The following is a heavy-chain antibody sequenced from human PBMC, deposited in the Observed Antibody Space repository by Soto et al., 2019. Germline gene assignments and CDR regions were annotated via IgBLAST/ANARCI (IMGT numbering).Heavy chain of an antibody. V-gene: IGHV1-69*12. D-gene: IGHD3-3*02. CDR3: AGDKDRQQLGGTYYCILDV. Sequence: QVQLVQSGAEVKKPGSSVKVSCKASGGTFSTSAISWVRQAPGQGLEWVGGIMPVFATPDYAQKFQGRVTITADEYTTTAYLELTSLRTDDTAVYYCAGDKDRQQLGGTYYCILDVWGQGTAITVSS. CDR2: IMPVFATP. CDR1: GGTFSTSA. J-gene: IGHJ6*02.